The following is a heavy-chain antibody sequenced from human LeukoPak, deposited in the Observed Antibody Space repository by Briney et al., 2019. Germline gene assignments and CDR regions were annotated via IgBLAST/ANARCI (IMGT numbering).Heavy chain of an antibody. J-gene: IGHJ4*02. CDR3: ARRRIAVAGTPDFDY. V-gene: IGHV4-59*12. D-gene: IGHD6-19*01. CDR1: GGSISSYY. CDR2: IYYTGST. Sequence: SETLSLTCTVSGGSISSYYWSWIRQSPGKGLEWIGYIYYTGSTTYNPSLKSRVTISVDTSKNQFSLKLSSVTAADTAVYYCARRRIAVAGTPDFDYWGQGTLVTVSS.